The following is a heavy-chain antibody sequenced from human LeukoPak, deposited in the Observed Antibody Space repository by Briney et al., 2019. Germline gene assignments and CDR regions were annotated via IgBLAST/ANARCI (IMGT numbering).Heavy chain of an antibody. Sequence: SETLSLTCAVYGGSFSGYYWSWIRQPPGKGLEWIGEINHSGSTNYNPSLKSRVTISVDTSKSQFSLKLSSVTAADTAVYYCARTLYVYYYDSSGYSFWGQGTLVTVSS. J-gene: IGHJ4*02. D-gene: IGHD3-22*01. V-gene: IGHV4-34*01. CDR3: ARTLYVYYYDSSGYSF. CDR2: INHSGST. CDR1: GGSFSGYY.